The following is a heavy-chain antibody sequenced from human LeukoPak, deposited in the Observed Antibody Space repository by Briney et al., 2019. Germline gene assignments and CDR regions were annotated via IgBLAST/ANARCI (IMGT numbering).Heavy chain of an antibody. CDR2: IYYSGSP. J-gene: IGHJ6*03. Sequence: SSETLSLTCTVSGGSISSSSYYWGWIRQPPGKGLEWIGSIYYSGSPYYNPSLKSRVTISVDTSKNQFSLKLSSVTAADTAVYYCARLWLRLYYMDVWGKGTTVTVSS. D-gene: IGHD5-12*01. V-gene: IGHV4-39*01. CDR3: ARLWLRLYYMDV. CDR1: GGSISSSSYY.